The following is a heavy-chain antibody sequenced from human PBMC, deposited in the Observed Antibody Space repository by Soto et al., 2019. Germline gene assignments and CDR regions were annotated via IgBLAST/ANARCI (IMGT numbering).Heavy chain of an antibody. D-gene: IGHD3-10*01. V-gene: IGHV3-30-3*01. CDR1: GFTFSSYA. CDR3: ARVDTMVRGVIMPYYYYGMDV. J-gene: IGHJ6*02. CDR2: ISYDGSNK. Sequence: GGSLRLACAASGFTFSSYAMHWVRQAPGKGLEWVAVISYDGSNKYYADSVKGRFTISRDNSKNTLYLQMNSLRAEDTAVYYCARVDTMVRGVIMPYYYYGMDVWGQGTTVTVSS.